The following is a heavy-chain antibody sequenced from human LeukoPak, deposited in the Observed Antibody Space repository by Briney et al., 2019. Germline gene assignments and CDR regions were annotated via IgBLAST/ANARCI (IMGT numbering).Heavy chain of an antibody. CDR3: ARGSVWNSFDP. CDR2: IYTNGWT. V-gene: IGHV4-61*02. Sequence: SQTLSLTCTISGGSINSDLYYWAWIRQPAGKRLEWIGRIYTNGWTDYNPSLKSRVTISVDTSKNQFSLKLSFVTAADTAFYYCARGSVWNSFDPWGQGTLVTVSS. J-gene: IGHJ5*02. D-gene: IGHD6-19*01. CDR1: GGSINSDLYY.